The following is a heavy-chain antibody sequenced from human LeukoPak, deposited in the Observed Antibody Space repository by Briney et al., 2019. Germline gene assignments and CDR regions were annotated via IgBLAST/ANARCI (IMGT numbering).Heavy chain of an antibody. CDR1: GFTFSSYW. CDR3: ATSVGDGYDSN. J-gene: IGHJ4*02. V-gene: IGHV3-7*01. Sequence: GGSLRLSCAASGFTFSSYWMSWVRQAPGKGLEWVANIKQDGSEKYYVDSVKGRFTISRDNAKNSLYLQMDSLRAEDTAVYYCATSVGDGYDSNWGQGTLVTVSS. D-gene: IGHD5-12*01. CDR2: IKQDGSEK.